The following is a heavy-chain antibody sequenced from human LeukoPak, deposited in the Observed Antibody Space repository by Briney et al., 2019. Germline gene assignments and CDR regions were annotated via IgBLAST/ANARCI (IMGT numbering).Heavy chain of an antibody. J-gene: IGHJ3*02. Sequence: SETLSLTCAVYGGSFSGYYWSWLRQPPGKGREWIGEINHRGSTNYNPSLKSRVTISVDTSKNQFSLKLSSVTAADTAVYYCARGRRGATIGAFDIWGQGTMVTVSS. V-gene: IGHV4-34*01. D-gene: IGHD5-12*01. CDR2: INHRGST. CDR1: GGSFSGYY. CDR3: ARGRRGATIGAFDI.